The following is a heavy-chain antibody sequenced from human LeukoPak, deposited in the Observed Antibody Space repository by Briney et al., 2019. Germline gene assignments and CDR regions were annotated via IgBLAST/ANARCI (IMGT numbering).Heavy chain of an antibody. CDR2: ISWNSDST. Sequence: GGSLRLSCEGSGFTFGEYGMSGVRQAPGKGPEWVAGISWNSDSTGYPDSVKGRFTISRDNAKNSLYLQMNSLRVEDTALYYCARDRRGITGTEWFDPWGQGTLVTVSS. CDR1: GFTFGEYG. V-gene: IGHV3-20*04. J-gene: IGHJ5*02. CDR3: ARDRRGITGTEWFDP. D-gene: IGHD1-20*01.